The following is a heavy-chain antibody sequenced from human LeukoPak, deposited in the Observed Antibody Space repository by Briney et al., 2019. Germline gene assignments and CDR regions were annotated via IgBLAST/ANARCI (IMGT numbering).Heavy chain of an antibody. V-gene: IGHV3-53*01. CDR3: AKKVHEDSSDWYKVFDM. CDR1: GLTLSDHY. J-gene: IGHJ3*02. D-gene: IGHD6-19*01. CDR2: IIAGFTT. Sequence: GGSLRLSCAASGLTLSDHYMDWVRQAPGKGLEWVSTIIAGFTTYYADSVKGRFTISRDNSKNTLYMQMNSLRAEDTAIYYCAKKVHEDSSDWYKVFDMWGQGTLVTVSS.